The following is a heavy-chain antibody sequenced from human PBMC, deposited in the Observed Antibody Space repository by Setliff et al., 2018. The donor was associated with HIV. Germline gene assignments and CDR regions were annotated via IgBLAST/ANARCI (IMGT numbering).Heavy chain of an antibody. V-gene: IGHV3-30*02. D-gene: IGHD3-10*01. CDR1: GFTFSSYG. CDR2: IRYDGSDK. CDR3: AKDYKTITMVRGVKEGLDY. Sequence: GGSLRPSCAASGFTFSSYGMHWVRQAPGKGLEWVAFIRYDGSDKYYADSVKGRFTISRDNFKNTVYLQMSSLRSEDTAVYYCAKDYKTITMVRGVKEGLDYWGQGTLVTVSS. J-gene: IGHJ4*02.